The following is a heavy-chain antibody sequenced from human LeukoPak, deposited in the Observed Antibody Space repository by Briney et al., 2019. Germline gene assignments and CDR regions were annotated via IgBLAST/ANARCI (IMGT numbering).Heavy chain of an antibody. CDR1: GYTLTSYG. CDR2: ISAYNGNT. CDR3: ARVIWFGELWYFDY. J-gene: IGHJ4*02. V-gene: IGHV1-18*01. D-gene: IGHD3-10*01. Sequence: ASVKVSCKASGYTLTSYGISWAGQAPGQGLEWMGWISAYNGNTNYAQKLQGRVTMTTDTSTSTAYMELRSLRSDDTAVYYCARVIWFGELWYFDYWGQGTLVTVSS.